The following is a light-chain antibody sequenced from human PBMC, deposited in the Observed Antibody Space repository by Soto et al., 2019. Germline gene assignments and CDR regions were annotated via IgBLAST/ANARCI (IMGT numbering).Light chain of an antibody. CDR2: AAS. CDR1: QSITSY. V-gene: IGKV1-39*01. Sequence: DIQMTQSPSSLSASVGDRVTITCLASQSITSYLNWYQQKPGKAPKLLIYAASSLQSGVPSRFRGGGSGTDFTLTISSLQPEDFATYYCQQSYNTPPLTFGGGTKVDIK. CDR3: QQSYNTPPLT. J-gene: IGKJ4*01.